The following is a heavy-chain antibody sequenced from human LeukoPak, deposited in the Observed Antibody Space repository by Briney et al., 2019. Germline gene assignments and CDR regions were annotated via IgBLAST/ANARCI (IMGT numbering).Heavy chain of an antibody. J-gene: IGHJ4*02. V-gene: IGHV4-34*01. CDR1: GGSFSGCY. CDR2: INHGGGT. Sequence: SETLSLTSAVYGGSFSGCYWSWIRQPPGKGLEWIGEINHGGGTSYNPSLKSRVTISVDTSKNHFSLKLSSVTAADTAVYYCARGRYYFHYWGQGTLVTVSS. CDR3: ARGRYYFHY.